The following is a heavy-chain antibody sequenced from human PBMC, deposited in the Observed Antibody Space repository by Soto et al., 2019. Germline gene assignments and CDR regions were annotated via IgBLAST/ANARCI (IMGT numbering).Heavy chain of an antibody. V-gene: IGHV3-23*01. J-gene: IGHJ4*02. CDR1: GLTLSDYA. Sequence: PGGSLRLSCAGSGLTLSDYAMTWVRQAPGKGLEWVSAIRGGSEGTTFYADSVKGRFTISRDDSKNTLSLQMNSLRAEDTALYYCAKPPIWKSELLSFWGEGTLVTVS. CDR2: IRGGSEGTT. CDR3: AKPPIWKSELLSF. D-gene: IGHD3-3*01.